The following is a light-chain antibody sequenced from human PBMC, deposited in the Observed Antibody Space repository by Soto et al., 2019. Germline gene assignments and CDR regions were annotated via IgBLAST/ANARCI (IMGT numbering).Light chain of an antibody. J-gene: IGKJ1*01. CDR2: GAS. CDR1: QSVSSSD. CDR3: QHYGSSRT. Sequence: EIVLRQSPGTLSLSPGERATLSCRASQSVSSSDLAWYQQKPGQAPRLLIYGASSRATGIPDRFSGSGSGTDFTLTISRLEPEDFAVYYCQHYGSSRTFGQGTKVDIK. V-gene: IGKV3-20*01.